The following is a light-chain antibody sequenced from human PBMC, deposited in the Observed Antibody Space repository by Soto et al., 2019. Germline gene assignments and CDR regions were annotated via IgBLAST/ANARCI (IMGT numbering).Light chain of an antibody. CDR1: QSISSW. CDR3: QQYNSYPWT. CDR2: KAS. Sequence: EIKMNLSPSALSASQGDRVTMTCRASQSISSWLAWYQQKPGKAPKLLIYKASSLESGVPSRFSGSGSGTEFTLTISSLQPEYFATYYCQQYNSYPWTFGQGTKVDIK. V-gene: IGKV1-5*03. J-gene: IGKJ1*01.